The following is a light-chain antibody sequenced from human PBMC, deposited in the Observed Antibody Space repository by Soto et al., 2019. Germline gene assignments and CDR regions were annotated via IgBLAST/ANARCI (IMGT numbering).Light chain of an antibody. CDR1: QSISSY. CDR2: AAS. J-gene: IGKJ1*01. V-gene: IGKV1-39*01. CDR3: QQSYSTPRT. Sequence: DIQMTQSPSSLSASVGDRVTITCRASQSISSYLNWYQQKPGKAPKLLIYAASSLQSGVPSRFSGSGSGTDFTLTISSLQPEDFATYYCQQSYSTPRTFXQRTKVDIK.